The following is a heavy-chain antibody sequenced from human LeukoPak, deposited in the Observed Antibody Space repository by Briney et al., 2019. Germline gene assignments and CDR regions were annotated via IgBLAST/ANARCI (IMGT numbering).Heavy chain of an antibody. V-gene: IGHV4-38-2*02. CDR3: ANAEEYYYYMDV. J-gene: IGHJ6*03. CDR1: GYSISSGYY. Sequence: PSETLSLTCTVSGYSISSGYYRGWIRQPPGKGLEWIGSIYHSGSTYYNPSLKSRVTISVDTSKNQFSLKLSSVTAADTAVYYCANAEEYYYYMDVWGKGTTGTVSS. CDR2: IYHSGST.